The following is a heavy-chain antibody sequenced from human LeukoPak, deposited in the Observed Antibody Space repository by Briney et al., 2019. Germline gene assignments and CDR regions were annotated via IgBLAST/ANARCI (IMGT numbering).Heavy chain of an antibody. Sequence: GGSLRLSCAASGFTFSSYAMSWVRQAPGKGLEWVSGISGSGVSGIGGSTYYADSVKGRFTISRDNYKNTLYPQMNSLRAGDTAVYYCAKGVYYYDSSAYYYTYYFDYWGQGTLVTVSS. D-gene: IGHD3-22*01. V-gene: IGHV3-23*01. CDR2: ISGSGVSGIGGST. J-gene: IGHJ4*02. CDR1: GFTFSSYA. CDR3: AKGVYYYDSSAYYYTYYFDY.